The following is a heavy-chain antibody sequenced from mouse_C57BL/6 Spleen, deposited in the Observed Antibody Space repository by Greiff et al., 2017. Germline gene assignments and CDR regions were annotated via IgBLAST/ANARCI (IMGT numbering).Heavy chain of an antibody. V-gene: IGHV2-2*01. CDR3: ARNGYYYGSSSFDY. D-gene: IGHD1-1*01. Sequence: QVQLKESGPGLVQPSQSLSITCTVSGFSLTSYGVHWVRQSPGKGLEWLGVIWSGGSTDYNAAFISRLSISKDNSKSQVFFKMNSLQADDTAIYYCARNGYYYGSSSFDYWGQGTTLTVSS. J-gene: IGHJ2*01. CDR1: GFSLTSYG. CDR2: IWSGGST.